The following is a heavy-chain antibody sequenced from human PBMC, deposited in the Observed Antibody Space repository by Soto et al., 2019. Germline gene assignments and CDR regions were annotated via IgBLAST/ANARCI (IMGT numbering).Heavy chain of an antibody. Sequence: ASMEVSRKASGYTFTSYYMHWVRQAPGQGLEWMGIINPSGGSTSYAQKFQGRVTMTRDTSTSTVYMELSSLRSEDTAVYYCVRDRYCISTSCYGGFDPWGQGTLVTVSS. V-gene: IGHV1-46*01. CDR3: VRDRYCISTSCYGGFDP. J-gene: IGHJ5*02. D-gene: IGHD2-2*01. CDR1: GYTFTSYY. CDR2: INPSGGST.